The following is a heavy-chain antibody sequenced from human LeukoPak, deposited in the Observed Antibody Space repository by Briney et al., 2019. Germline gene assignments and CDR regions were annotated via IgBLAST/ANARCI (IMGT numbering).Heavy chain of an antibody. CDR3: ARGLSGSYTYYFDY. CDR1: GLTFSTYE. J-gene: IGHJ4*02. V-gene: IGHV3-48*03. Sequence: GGSLRLLCAASGLTFSTYEMNWVPQAPGKGLEGVSYISSSSSTIYYADPLKGRFTISRDNAKNSLYLQMNSLRAEDTAVYYCARGLSGSYTYYFDYWGQGTLVAVSS. CDR2: ISSSSSTI. D-gene: IGHD1-26*01.